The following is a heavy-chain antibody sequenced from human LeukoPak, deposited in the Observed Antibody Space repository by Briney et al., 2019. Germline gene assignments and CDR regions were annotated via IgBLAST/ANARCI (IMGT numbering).Heavy chain of an antibody. J-gene: IGHJ6*03. D-gene: IGHD1-26*01. CDR1: GFTFSNYG. V-gene: IGHV3-30*02. CDR3: AKDFAVGATYYYYMDV. CDR2: IRFDGTSK. Sequence: GGSLRLSCATSGFTFSNYGMHWVRQAPGKGLEWVAFIRFDGTSKFYADSVKGRFTIFRDDSKNTLYLRMNSLRPEDTAIYYCAKDFAVGATYYYYMDVWGKGTTVTVSS.